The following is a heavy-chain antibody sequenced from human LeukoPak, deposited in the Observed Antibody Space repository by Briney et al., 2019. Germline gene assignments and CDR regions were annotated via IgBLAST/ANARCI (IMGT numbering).Heavy chain of an antibody. V-gene: IGHV1-69*01. CDR3: ARSSGRSPYYFDY. Sequence: SVKVSCKASGGTFTSYATSWVRQAPGQGLEWMGGIIPIFGTANYAQKFQGRVTITADESTSTAYMELSSLRSEDTAVYYCARSSGRSPYYFDYWGQGTLVTVSS. D-gene: IGHD6-19*01. J-gene: IGHJ4*02. CDR1: GGTFTSYA. CDR2: IIPIFGTA.